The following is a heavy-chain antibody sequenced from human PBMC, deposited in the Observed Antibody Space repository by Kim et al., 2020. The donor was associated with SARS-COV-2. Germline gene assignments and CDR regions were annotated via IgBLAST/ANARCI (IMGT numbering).Heavy chain of an antibody. CDR3: ARGVASLGSWFGP. CDR1: GGSFSGYY. CDR2: INHSGST. J-gene: IGHJ5*02. Sequence: SETLSLTCAVYGGSFSGYYWSWIRQPPGKGLEWIGEINHSGSTNYNPSLKSRVTISVDTSKNQFSLKLSSVTAADTAVYYCARGVASLGSWFGPWGQGT. V-gene: IGHV4-34*01. D-gene: IGHD6-6*01.